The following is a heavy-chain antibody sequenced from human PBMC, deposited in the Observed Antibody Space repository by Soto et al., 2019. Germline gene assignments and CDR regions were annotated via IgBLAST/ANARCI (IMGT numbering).Heavy chain of an antibody. J-gene: IGHJ4*02. V-gene: IGHV3-23*01. CDR3: AKVVRITLLRGPQWDH. CDR2: ISGSGGST. Sequence: GGSLRLSCAASGFIFSSYAVSWVRQAPGKGLEWVSVISGSGGSTYYADSVKGRFTISRDNSKNTLYLQMNGLRAEDTAVYYCAKVVRITLLRGPQWDHWGQGTLVTVPQ. CDR1: GFIFSSYA. D-gene: IGHD3-10*01.